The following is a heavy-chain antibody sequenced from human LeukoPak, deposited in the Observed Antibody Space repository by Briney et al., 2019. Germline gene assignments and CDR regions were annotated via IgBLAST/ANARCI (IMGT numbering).Heavy chain of an antibody. D-gene: IGHD3-3*01. Sequence: ASVKVSCKASGYTLTSYDINWVRQATGQGLEWMGWMNPNSGNTGYAQKFQGRVTITRNTSISTAYMELSSLRSEDTAVYYCAREYDFWSGYDCFDPWGQGTLVTVSS. CDR3: AREYDFWSGYDCFDP. V-gene: IGHV1-8*03. J-gene: IGHJ5*02. CDR1: GYTLTSYD. CDR2: MNPNSGNT.